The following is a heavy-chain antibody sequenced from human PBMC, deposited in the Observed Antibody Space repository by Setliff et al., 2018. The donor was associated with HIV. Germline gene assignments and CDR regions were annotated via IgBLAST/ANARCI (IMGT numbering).Heavy chain of an antibody. J-gene: IGHJ4*02. CDR3: ARVWAMQQLVPGY. Sequence: PGGSLRLSCAASGFTFSSYSMNWVRQAPGKGLEWVSSISPSSSYIHYADSVKGRFTISRDNARNSLYLQLNSLRAEDTAVYYCARVWAMQQLVPGYWGQGTLVTVSS. CDR2: ISPSSSYI. V-gene: IGHV3-21*01. CDR1: GFTFSSYS. D-gene: IGHD6-6*01.